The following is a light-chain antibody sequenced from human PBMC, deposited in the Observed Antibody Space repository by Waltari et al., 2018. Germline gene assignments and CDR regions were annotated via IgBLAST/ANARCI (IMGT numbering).Light chain of an antibody. CDR1: QSVRNF. CDR2: ATS. Sequence: DIQMTQSPSSLSASVGDRVTITCRASQSVRNFVNWYQQEPGKAPKLLIYATSSLQTGVPSRFSGSGSGTDFTLSISSLQPEDFAIYFCQQGYMTPRTFGQGTKVEIK. J-gene: IGKJ1*01. V-gene: IGKV1-39*01. CDR3: QQGYMTPRT.